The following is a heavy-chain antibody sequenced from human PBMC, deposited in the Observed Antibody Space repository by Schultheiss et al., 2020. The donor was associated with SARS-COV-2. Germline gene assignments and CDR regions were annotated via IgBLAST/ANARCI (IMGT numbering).Heavy chain of an antibody. CDR2: IYTSGST. J-gene: IGHJ3*02. V-gene: IGHV4-61*02. CDR1: GGSISSGGYY. Sequence: SETLSLTCTVSGGSISSGGYYWSWIRQPAGKGLEWIGRIYTSGSTNYNPSLKSRVTMSVDTSKNQFSLKLSSVTAADTAVYYCARGSRDAFDIWGQGTMVTVSS. CDR3: ARGSRDAFDI.